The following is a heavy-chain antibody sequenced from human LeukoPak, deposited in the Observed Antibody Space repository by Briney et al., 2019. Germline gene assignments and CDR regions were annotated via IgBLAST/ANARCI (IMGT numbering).Heavy chain of an antibody. D-gene: IGHD2-21*02. Sequence: PGGSLRLSCAASGFAFTSYAMSWVRHVPGKGLEWVSAISGSGGNTYYADSVKGRFTISRDNPKNTLYLHMNSLGAEDTAVYYCAKELPAVVVTASSDYWGQGTLVTVSS. CDR3: AKELPAVVVTASSDY. V-gene: IGHV3-23*01. J-gene: IGHJ4*02. CDR1: GFAFTSYA. CDR2: ISGSGGNT.